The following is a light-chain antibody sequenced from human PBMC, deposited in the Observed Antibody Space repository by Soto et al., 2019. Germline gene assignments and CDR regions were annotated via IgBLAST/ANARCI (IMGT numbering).Light chain of an antibody. Sequence: QSGLTQPPSVSGAPGQRVTISCTGSSSNIGAGYDVHWYQQLPGTAPKLLIFANTFRPSGVPDRVSGSKSGTSGSLAITGLQAEDEADYYCQSYDSSLSAYVFGTGTKVTVL. J-gene: IGLJ1*01. CDR2: ANT. CDR1: SSNIGAGYD. CDR3: QSYDSSLSAYV. V-gene: IGLV1-40*01.